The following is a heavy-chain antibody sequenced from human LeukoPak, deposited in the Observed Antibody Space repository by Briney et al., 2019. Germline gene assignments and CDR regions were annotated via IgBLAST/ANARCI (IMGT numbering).Heavy chain of an antibody. V-gene: IGHV3-53*01. J-gene: IGHJ4*02. CDR2: IYSGGST. D-gene: IGHD3-3*01. CDR1: GFTVSSNY. Sequence: GGSLRLSCAASGFTVSSNYMSWVRQAPGKGVEWVSVIYSGGSTYYADSVRGRFTISRDNAKNSLYLQMNSLRAEDTAVYYCARDGGITIFGVAKRAFDYWGQGTLVTVSS. CDR3: ARDGGITIFGVAKRAFDY.